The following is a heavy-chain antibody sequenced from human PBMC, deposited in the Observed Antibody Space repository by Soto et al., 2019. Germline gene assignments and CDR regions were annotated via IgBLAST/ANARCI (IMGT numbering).Heavy chain of an antibody. D-gene: IGHD3-10*01. V-gene: IGHV4-34*01. CDR1: GGSFSGYY. J-gene: IGHJ4*02. CDR2: INHSGST. CDR3: ARDLYGSGEFDY. Sequence: SETLSLTCAVYGGSFSGYYWSWIRQPPGKGLEWIGEINHSGSTNYNPSLKSRVTISVDTSKNQFSLKLSSVTAADTAVYYCARDLYGSGEFDYWGQGTLVTVS.